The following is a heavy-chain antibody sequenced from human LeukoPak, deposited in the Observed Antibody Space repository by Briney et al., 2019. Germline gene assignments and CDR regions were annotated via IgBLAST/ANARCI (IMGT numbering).Heavy chain of an antibody. CDR3: ARQIAVAGHNCFDP. CDR2: ISSSGSSM. J-gene: IGHJ5*02. D-gene: IGHD6-19*01. CDR1: GFTFSSYW. Sequence: GGSLRLSCAASGFTFSSYWMSWVRQAPGKGLEWVSYISSSGSSMYYADSVEDRFTISRDNAKNSLNLQMNSLRAEDTAVYYCARQIAVAGHNCFDPWGQGTLVTVSS. V-gene: IGHV3-48*03.